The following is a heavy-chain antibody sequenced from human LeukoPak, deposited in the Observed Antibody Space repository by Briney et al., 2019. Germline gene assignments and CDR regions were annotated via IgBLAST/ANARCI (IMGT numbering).Heavy chain of an antibody. Sequence: ASVKVSCKASGYSFTDFYIHWVRQAPGQGLEWMGWINPNSGDTDYAQKFQGRVTMTRDRSISTAYMELSNLRLDDTAVYYCARGYGLVGTLVDYWGQGTLVTVSS. V-gene: IGHV1-2*02. D-gene: IGHD1-7*01. J-gene: IGHJ4*02. CDR2: INPNSGDT. CDR3: ARGYGLVGTLVDY. CDR1: GYSFTDFY.